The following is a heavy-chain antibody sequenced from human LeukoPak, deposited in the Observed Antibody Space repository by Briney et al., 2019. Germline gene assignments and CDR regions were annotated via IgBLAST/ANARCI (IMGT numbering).Heavy chain of an antibody. J-gene: IGHJ5*02. CDR1: GFTFSSYA. CDR2: ISGSGDST. Sequence: PGGSLRLSCAASGFTFSSYAMSWVRQAPGKGLEWVSAISGSGDSTYYGDSVNGRFTTSRDNSENTLYLQMNGLTAEDTAMYYCARDSYQDYYGRFDPWGQGTLVIVSS. CDR3: ARDSYQDYYGRFDP. D-gene: IGHD3-10*01. V-gene: IGHV3-23*01.